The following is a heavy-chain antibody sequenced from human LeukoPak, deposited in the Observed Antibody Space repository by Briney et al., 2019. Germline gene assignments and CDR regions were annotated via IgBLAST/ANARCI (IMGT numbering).Heavy chain of an antibody. Sequence: GGSLRLSCAASGFTFSSYAMSWVRQAPGKGLEWVSVIGGSGTSTYYAGSVKGRFTISRDNSKNTLYLQMNSLRAEDTAVYYRAKGFSSSFSAWHIWGQGTVVTVSS. CDR1: GFTFSSYA. D-gene: IGHD6-13*01. V-gene: IGHV3-23*01. J-gene: IGHJ3*02. CDR2: IGGSGTST. CDR3: AKGFSSSFSAWHI.